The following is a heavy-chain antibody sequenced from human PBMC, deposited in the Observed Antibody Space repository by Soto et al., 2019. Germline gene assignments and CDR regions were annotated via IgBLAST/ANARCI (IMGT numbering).Heavy chain of an antibody. CDR2: ISGTGGT. D-gene: IGHD2-15*01. Sequence: EVQLWESGGGLVQPGGSRSLSFAVSGFTFSSHVMSWVRQAPGKGLEWVSAISGTGGTYYADSVKGRFTISRDNSKNALYLQMNNLRDEDTAVYYCAKDRRGAYCSGGICYSPDYWGQGTRVIVSS. CDR3: AKDRRGAYCSGGICYSPDY. J-gene: IGHJ4*02. CDR1: GFTFSSHV. V-gene: IGHV3-23*01.